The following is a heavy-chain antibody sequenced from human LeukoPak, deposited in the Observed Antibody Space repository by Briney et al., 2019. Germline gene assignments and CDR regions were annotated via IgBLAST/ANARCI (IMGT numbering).Heavy chain of an antibody. D-gene: IGHD2-2*01. CDR1: GGTFSSYA. V-gene: IGHV1-69*01. J-gene: IGHJ5*02. Sequence: GSSVKVSXKASGGTFSSYAISWVRQAPGQGLEWMGGIIPIFGTANYAQKFQGRVTITADESTSTAYMELSSLRSEDTAVYYCARGVLYCSSTSCYRWFDPWGQRTLVTVSS. CDR3: ARGVLYCSSTSCYRWFDP. CDR2: IIPIFGTA.